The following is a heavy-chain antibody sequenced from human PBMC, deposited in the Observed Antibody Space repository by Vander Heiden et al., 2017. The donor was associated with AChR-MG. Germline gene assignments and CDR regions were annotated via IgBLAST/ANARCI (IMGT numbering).Heavy chain of an antibody. CDR2: IYYSGST. J-gene: IGHJ4*02. D-gene: IGHD6-6*01. Sequence: QLQLQESGPGLVKPSETLSLTCTVSGGSISSSSYYWGWIRQPPGKGLEWIGSIYYSGSTYYNPSLKSRVTISVDTSKNQFSLKLSSVTAADTAVYYCARRRAARGMFDYWGQGTLVTVSS. CDR3: ARRRAARGMFDY. V-gene: IGHV4-39*01. CDR1: GGSISSSSYY.